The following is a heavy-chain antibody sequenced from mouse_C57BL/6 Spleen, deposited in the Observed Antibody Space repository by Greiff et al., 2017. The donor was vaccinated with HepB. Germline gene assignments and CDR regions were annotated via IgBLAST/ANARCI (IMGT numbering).Heavy chain of an antibody. CDR2: IDPSDSYT. CDR1: GYTFTSYW. CDR3: ARSTAQATGYYFDY. D-gene: IGHD3-2*02. Sequence: VQLQQPGAELVMPGASVKLSCKASGYTFTSYWMHWVKQRPGQGLEWIGEIDPSDSYTNYNQKFKGKSTLTVDKSSSTAYMQLSSLTSEDSAVYYCARSTAQATGYYFDYWGQGTTLTVSS. V-gene: IGHV1-69*01. J-gene: IGHJ2*01.